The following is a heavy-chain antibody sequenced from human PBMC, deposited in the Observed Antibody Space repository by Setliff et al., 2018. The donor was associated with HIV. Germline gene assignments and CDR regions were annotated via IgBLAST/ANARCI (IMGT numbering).Heavy chain of an antibody. V-gene: IGHV4-34*01. CDR3: ARSGRRYYDILTDYYVDFPFDY. D-gene: IGHD3-9*01. Sequence: PSETLSLTCAVYGGSLSSSYWTWIRQAPGKGLEWIGEINHSGTANYNPSLKSRVTMSLDRSKRQFSLKLTSLTAADTAVYYCARSGRRYYDILTDYYVDFPFDYWGQGALVTVSS. CDR2: INHSGTA. CDR1: GGSLSSSY. J-gene: IGHJ4*02.